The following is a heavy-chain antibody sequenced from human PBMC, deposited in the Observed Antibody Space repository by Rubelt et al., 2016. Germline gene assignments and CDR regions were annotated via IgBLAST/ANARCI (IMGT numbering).Heavy chain of an antibody. CDR3: ARCRFCSGGSCETDN. V-gene: IGHV4-38-2*02. D-gene: IGHD2-15*01. Sequence: QVQLQESGPGLVKPSETLSLTCTVSGYSISSGYYWGWIRQPPGKGLEWIGSIYHSGSTYYNPSLKSRVTISVDTSKNQFSLKLSSVTAADTAVYDCARCRFCSGGSCETDNWGQGTLVTVSS. J-gene: IGHJ4*02. CDR2: IYHSGST. CDR1: GYSISSGYY.